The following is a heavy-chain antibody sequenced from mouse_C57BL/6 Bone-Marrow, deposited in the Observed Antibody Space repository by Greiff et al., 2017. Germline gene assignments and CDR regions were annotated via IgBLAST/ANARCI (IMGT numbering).Heavy chain of an antibody. D-gene: IGHD2-2*01. CDR3: AREEGL. CDR1: GYSITSGYY. J-gene: IGHJ4*01. Sequence: EVKLQESGPGLVKPSPSLSLTCSVTGYSITSGYYWNWIRQFPGNQLECMGFLRYDGSHNYNPSLKNPISITRDTSKNRFFLKLNSVTNEDTATYYCAREEGLWGQGTSVTVSS. CDR2: LRYDGSH. V-gene: IGHV3-6*01.